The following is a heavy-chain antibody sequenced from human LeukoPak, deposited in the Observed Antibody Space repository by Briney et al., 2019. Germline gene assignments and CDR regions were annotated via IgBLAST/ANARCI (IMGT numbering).Heavy chain of an antibody. CDR2: ISGSGGST. J-gene: IGHJ3*02. D-gene: IGHD2/OR15-2a*01. V-gene: IGHV3-23*01. Sequence: GGSLRLSCAASGFTFSSYAMSWVRQAPGKGLEWVSAISGSGGSTYYADSVKGRFTISRDNSKNTLYLQMNSLRAEDTAVYYCAEVSMGWPDAFDIWGQGTMVTVSS. CDR3: AEVSMGWPDAFDI. CDR1: GFTFSSYA.